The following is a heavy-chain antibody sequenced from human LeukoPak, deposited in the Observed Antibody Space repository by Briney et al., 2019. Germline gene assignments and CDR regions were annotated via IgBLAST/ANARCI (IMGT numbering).Heavy chain of an antibody. J-gene: IGHJ4*02. V-gene: IGHV3-7*01. Sequence: GGSLRLSCLASRYTFSDHWMSWVRQAPGKRLEWVAHIGRDGIHKGYVDSVEGRFTISRDNARNSVFLEMSNLRAEDSAVYFCAKYVNRAFDYWGQGSPVTVSS. CDR1: RYTFSDHW. D-gene: IGHD1-14*01. CDR2: IGRDGIHK. CDR3: AKYVNRAFDY.